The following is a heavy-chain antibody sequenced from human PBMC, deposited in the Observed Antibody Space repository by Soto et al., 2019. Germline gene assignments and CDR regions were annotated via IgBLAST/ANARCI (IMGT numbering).Heavy chain of an antibody. V-gene: IGHV4-59*01. CDR1: GGSISTYY. D-gene: IGHD6-13*01. Sequence: QVQLQESGPGLVKPSETLSLTCTVSGGSISTYYWSWIRQPPGKGLEWIGYIYYSGSTNYNPSLKSRVIISVDTSKNQFSLKLSSVTAADTAVYYCARGRYSSNWPFDYWGQGTLVTVSS. J-gene: IGHJ4*02. CDR2: IYYSGST. CDR3: ARGRYSSNWPFDY.